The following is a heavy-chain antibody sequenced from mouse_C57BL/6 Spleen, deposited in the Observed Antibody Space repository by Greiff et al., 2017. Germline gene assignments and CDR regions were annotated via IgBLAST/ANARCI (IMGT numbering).Heavy chain of an antibody. CDR2: IRNKANGYTT. Sequence: EVKLMESGGGLVQPGGSLSLSCAASGFTFTDYYMSWVRQPPGKALEWLGFIRNKANGYTTEYSASVKGRFTISRDNSQSILYLQMNALRAEDSATYYCARYKDYDYDKRAWFAYWGQGTLVTVSA. CDR1: GFTFTDYY. D-gene: IGHD2-4*01. CDR3: ARYKDYDYDKRAWFAY. V-gene: IGHV7-3*01. J-gene: IGHJ3*01.